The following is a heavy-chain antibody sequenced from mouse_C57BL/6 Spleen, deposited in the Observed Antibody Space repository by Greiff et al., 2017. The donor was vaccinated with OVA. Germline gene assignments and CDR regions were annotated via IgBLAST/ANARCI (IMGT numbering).Heavy chain of an antibody. CDR1: GYTFTDYN. J-gene: IGHJ1*03. CDR2: INPNNGGT. CDR3: ASGKWYFDV. V-gene: IGHV1-22*01. Sequence: VQLKESGPELVKPGASVKMSCKASGYTFTDYNMHWVKQSHGKSLEWIGYINPNNGGTSYNQKFKGKATLTVNKSSSTAYMELRSLTSEDSAVYYCASGKWYFDVWGTGTTVTVSS.